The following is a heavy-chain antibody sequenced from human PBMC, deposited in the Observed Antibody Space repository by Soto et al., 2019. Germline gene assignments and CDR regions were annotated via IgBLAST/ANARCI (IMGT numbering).Heavy chain of an antibody. Sequence: SETLSLTCTVSGGSISSIGYYWGWIRQPPGKGLEWIGSIYYSGSTYYNPSLKSRVTISVDTSKNQFSLKLSSVTAADTAVYYCARVYCSGGFCYSVGYYFDYWGQGTLVTVSS. CDR1: GGSISSIGYY. CDR3: ARVYCSGGFCYSVGYYFDY. D-gene: IGHD2-15*01. J-gene: IGHJ4*02. CDR2: IYYSGST. V-gene: IGHV4-39*01.